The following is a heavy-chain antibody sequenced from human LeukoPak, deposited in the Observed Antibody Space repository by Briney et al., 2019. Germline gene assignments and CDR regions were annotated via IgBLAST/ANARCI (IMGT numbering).Heavy chain of an antibody. Sequence: PGASLRLPCAASGFIFSNYAMYWVRQAPGKGLEWVSAISGGSDNTYYADSVKGRFTLSRDSSKNTLYLQMNSLRADHTAVYYCAKWGDYDVFTGYYVSDFWGQGTLVTVPS. CDR2: ISGGSDNT. CDR1: GFIFSNYA. V-gene: IGHV3-23*01. J-gene: IGHJ4*02. D-gene: IGHD3-9*01. CDR3: AKWGDYDVFTGYYVSDF.